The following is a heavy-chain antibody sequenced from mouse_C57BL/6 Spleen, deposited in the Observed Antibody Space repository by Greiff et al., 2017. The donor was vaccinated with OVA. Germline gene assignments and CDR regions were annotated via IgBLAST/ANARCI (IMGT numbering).Heavy chain of an antibody. CDR1: GFTFSSYG. V-gene: IGHV5-6*01. CDR3: ARASYTSYFDY. CDR2: INNGGSYT. J-gene: IGHJ2*01. D-gene: IGHD6-1*01. Sequence: EVQLVESGGDLVQPGGSLKLSCTASGFTFSSYGMSWVRQIPEKGLEWVANINNGGSYTYYLDTLKGRFIISRDNAKNTLYLQLSSLKSEDTATDYGARASYTSYFDYWGQGTTLTVSS.